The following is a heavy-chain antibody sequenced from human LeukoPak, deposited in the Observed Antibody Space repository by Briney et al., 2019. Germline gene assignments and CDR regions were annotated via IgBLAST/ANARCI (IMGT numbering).Heavy chain of an antibody. CDR3: AHPTEYSSSWYGNWLDP. J-gene: IGHJ5*02. CDR1: GFTFSSYA. V-gene: IGHV3-23*01. Sequence: GGSLRLSCAASGFTFSSYAMIWVRQAPGKGLEWVSAISGSGGSTYYADSVKGRFTISRDNSKNTLYLQMNSLRAEDTAVYYCAHPTEYSSSWYGNWLDPWGQGTLVTVSS. D-gene: IGHD6-13*01. CDR2: ISGSGGST.